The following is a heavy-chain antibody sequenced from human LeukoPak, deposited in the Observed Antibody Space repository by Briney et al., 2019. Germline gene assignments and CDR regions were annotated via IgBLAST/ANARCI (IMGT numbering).Heavy chain of an antibody. Sequence: GGSLRLSCTASGFAFDEHGMSWVRQVPGKGLGWVSGINWSGGSTGYADPLRGRFTISRDNAKNSLYLQMDSLRAEDTALYYCARAPITSPFYFDYWGQGTLVTVSS. D-gene: IGHD2-2*01. V-gene: IGHV3-20*04. CDR1: GFAFDEHG. CDR2: INWSGGST. CDR3: ARAPITSPFYFDY. J-gene: IGHJ4*02.